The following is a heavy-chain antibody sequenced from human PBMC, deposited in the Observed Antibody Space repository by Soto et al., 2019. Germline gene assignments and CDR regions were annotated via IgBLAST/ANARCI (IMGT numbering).Heavy chain of an antibody. V-gene: IGHV5-51*01. CDR1: GYSFTSFW. J-gene: IGHJ6*02. CDR2: VYPGDSST. D-gene: IGHD5-18*01. Sequence: GESLKISCKGSGYSFTSFWIGWVRQTPGKGLEWMGTVYPGDSSTTYSPSFEGQVTISVDKSITTAYLQMNSLRAEDTAVYYCAKDDVDTAMAYYYYGMDVWGQGTTVTVSS. CDR3: AKDDVDTAMAYYYYGMDV.